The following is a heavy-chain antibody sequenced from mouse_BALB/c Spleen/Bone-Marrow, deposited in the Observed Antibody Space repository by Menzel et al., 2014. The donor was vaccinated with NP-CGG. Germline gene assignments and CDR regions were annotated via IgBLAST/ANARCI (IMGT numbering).Heavy chain of an antibody. D-gene: IGHD2-14*01. CDR3: AHRYDVAMDY. V-gene: IGHV4-1*02. J-gene: IGHJ4*01. CDR2: INPNSSTI. Sequence: EVQLVESGGGLVQPGGSLKLSCAASGFDFSRYWMSWVRQAPGKGLEWIGEINPNSSTINYTPSLKDKFIISRDNAKNTLYLQMSKVRSEDTALYYCAHRYDVAMDYWGQGTSVTVSS. CDR1: GFDFSRYW.